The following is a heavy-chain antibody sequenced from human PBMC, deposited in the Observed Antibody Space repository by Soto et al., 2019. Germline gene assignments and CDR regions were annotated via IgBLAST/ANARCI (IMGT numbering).Heavy chain of an antibody. CDR1: GFTFSSFY. CDR2: IKQTGSEK. V-gene: IGHV3-7*03. D-gene: IGHD1-26*01. Sequence: GGSLRLSCVASGFTFSSFYMGWVRQAPGKGLEWVANIKQTGSEKYYVDSVKGRFTISRDDAKNSLYLQMNSLRAEDTAVYYCARDAGELGFDYWGQGTLVTVSS. J-gene: IGHJ4*02. CDR3: ARDAGELGFDY.